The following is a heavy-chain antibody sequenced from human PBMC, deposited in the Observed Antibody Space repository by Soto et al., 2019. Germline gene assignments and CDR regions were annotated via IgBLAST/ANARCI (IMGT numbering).Heavy chain of an antibody. Sequence: QMQLVQSGPEVRKPGTSVKVSCKTSGLTFSNSAVQWVRQARGQRLEWIGWIAVGSGDTKYAQNFQERVTITRDMSTSTAYMELRSLRSEDTAVYYCAAPPNRYAYNYDYWGQGTLITVSS. D-gene: IGHD5-12*01. CDR1: GLTFSNSA. V-gene: IGHV1-58*01. CDR2: IAVGSGDT. J-gene: IGHJ4*02. CDR3: AAPPNRYAYNYDY.